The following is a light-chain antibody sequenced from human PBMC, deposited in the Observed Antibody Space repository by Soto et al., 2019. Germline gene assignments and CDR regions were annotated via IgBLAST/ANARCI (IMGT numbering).Light chain of an antibody. J-gene: IGLJ1*01. Sequence: QSVLTQPRSVSGSPGQSVTISCTGTSSDVGLFDYVSWYQQHPGKAPKLMIYDVSKRPSGVPDRFSGSKPGNTASLTISGLQAEDEADYYCCSYAGSYTYVFGIGTQLTVL. CDR1: SSDVGLFDY. CDR2: DVS. V-gene: IGLV2-11*01. CDR3: CSYAGSYTYV.